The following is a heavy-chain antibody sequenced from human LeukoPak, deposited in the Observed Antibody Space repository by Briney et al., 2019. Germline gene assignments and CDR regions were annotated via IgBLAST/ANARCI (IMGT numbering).Heavy chain of an antibody. J-gene: IGHJ3*02. CDR1: GGSVSSGSYY. CDR3: ASRGVLGDDAFDI. V-gene: IGHV4-61*01. D-gene: IGHD3-3*02. CDR2: ISYSGST. Sequence: PSETLSLTRTVSGGSVSSGSYYWSWIRQPPGKGLGWMGYISYSGSTNHNPSLKSRVTISVDPSKNQFSLKLSSLTAADTAVYYWASRGVLGDDAFDIWGQRTMVTVSS.